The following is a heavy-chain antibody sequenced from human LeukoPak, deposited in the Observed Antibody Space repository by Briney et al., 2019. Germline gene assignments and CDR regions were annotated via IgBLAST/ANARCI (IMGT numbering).Heavy chain of an antibody. J-gene: IGHJ4*02. CDR1: GFTFSSYS. CDR2: ISSSSSYI. V-gene: IGHV3-21*01. Sequence: GGSLRLSCAASGFTFSSYSMNWVRQAPGKGLEWVSSISSSSSYIYYADSVKGRFTISRDNAKNSLYLQMNSLRAEDTAVYYCAREIKYYYDSSGYLRFDYWAREPWSPSPQ. CDR3: AREIKYYYDSSGYLRFDY. D-gene: IGHD3-22*01.